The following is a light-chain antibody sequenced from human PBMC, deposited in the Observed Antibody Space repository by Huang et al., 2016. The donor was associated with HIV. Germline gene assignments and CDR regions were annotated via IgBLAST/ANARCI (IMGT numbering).Light chain of an antibody. J-gene: IGKJ2*01. CDR3: QQYYSPPYT. V-gene: IGKV4-1*01. Sequence: DIVMTPSPDSLAVSLGERATINCKSIQSVLYSSNKENYLAWYQQKPGPSHNLLIDWAPTRESGVPDRFSGSGSGTDFTRTISSLQAEDVAVYYCQQYYSPPYTFGQGTQLEIK. CDR1: QSVLYSSNKENY. CDR2: WAP.